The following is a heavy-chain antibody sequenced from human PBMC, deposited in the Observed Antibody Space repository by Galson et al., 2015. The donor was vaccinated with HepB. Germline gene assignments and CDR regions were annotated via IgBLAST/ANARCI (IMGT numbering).Heavy chain of an antibody. CDR1: GYTFTSYG. J-gene: IGHJ2*01. D-gene: IGHD6-19*01. V-gene: IGHV1-18*01. CDR2: ISGYNGNT. CDR3: ARDERSYSSGSQGYFDL. Sequence: SVKVSCKASGYTFTSYGVSWVRQAPGQGLEWMAWISGYNGNTNYAQNFQGRVTVTTDTSTSTAYMELRSLRSDDTAVYYCARDERSYSSGSQGYFDLWGRGTLVTVSS.